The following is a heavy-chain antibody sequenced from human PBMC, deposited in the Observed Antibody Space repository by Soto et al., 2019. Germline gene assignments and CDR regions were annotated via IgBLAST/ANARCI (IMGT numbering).Heavy chain of an antibody. D-gene: IGHD6-19*01. Sequence: EVQLLESGGGLVQPGGSLRLSCAVSGFTFSSHAMSWVRQAPGKGLECVSSITGSGDSTYYADSVKGRFTISRDKSKSTLYLQMNSLRAEDTAVYYCAKELQFSGCVSAQTFDYWGQGTQVTVSS. J-gene: IGHJ4*02. CDR2: ITGSGDST. V-gene: IGHV3-23*01. CDR3: AKELQFSGCVSAQTFDY. CDR1: GFTFSSHA.